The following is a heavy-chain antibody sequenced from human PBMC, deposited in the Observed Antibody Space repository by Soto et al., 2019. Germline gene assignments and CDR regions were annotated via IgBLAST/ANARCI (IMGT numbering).Heavy chain of an antibody. CDR3: ARETGDWPLNWFDP. CDR1: GFNFSNHW. D-gene: IGHD2-21*02. CDR2: ITSDGKSK. Sequence: GGSLRLSCAASGFNFSNHWMHWVRQRPAEGLVWVSRITSDGKSKAYAESVKGRFAISRDNAKNTLYLQMNGLTAEDTAVYYCARETGDWPLNWFDPWGQGTLVTVSS. J-gene: IGHJ5*02. V-gene: IGHV3-74*01.